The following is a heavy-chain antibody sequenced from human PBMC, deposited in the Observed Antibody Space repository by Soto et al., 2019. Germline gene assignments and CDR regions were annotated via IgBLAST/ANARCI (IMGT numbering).Heavy chain of an antibody. J-gene: IGHJ4*02. CDR1: GGSFSGYY. CDR3: ARGTGIAARGFDY. Sequence: SETLSLTCAVYGGSFSGYYWSWIRQPPGKGLEWIGEINHSGSTNYNPSLKSRVTISVDTSKNQFSLKLSSVTAADTAVYYCARGTGIAARGFDYWGQGTLVTVSS. D-gene: IGHD6-6*01. CDR2: INHSGST. V-gene: IGHV4-34*01.